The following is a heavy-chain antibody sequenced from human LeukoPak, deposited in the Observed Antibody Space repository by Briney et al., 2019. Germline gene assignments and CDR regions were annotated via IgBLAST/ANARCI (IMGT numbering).Heavy chain of an antibody. V-gene: IGHV1-46*01. D-gene: IGHD5-24*01. CDR3: ARDRLDGQGFYYGMDV. CDR2: INPSGGST. Sequence: ASVKVSCKASGYTFTSYYMHWVRQAPGQGLEWMGIINPSGGSTSYAQKFQGRVTMTRDTSTSTVYMELSSLRSEDTAVYYCARDRLDGQGFYYGMDVWGQGTTVTVSS. J-gene: IGHJ6*02. CDR1: GYTFTSYY.